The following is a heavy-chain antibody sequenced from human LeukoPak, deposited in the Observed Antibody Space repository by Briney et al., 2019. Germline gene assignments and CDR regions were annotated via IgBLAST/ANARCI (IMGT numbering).Heavy chain of an antibody. D-gene: IGHD6-6*01. CDR3: ARAKFIAARPDVGFYY. CDR1: GGSISSSSYY. Sequence: SETLSLTCTVSGGSISSSSYYWGWIRQPPGKGLEWIGSIYYSGSTYYNPSLKSRVTISVDTSKNQFSLKLSSVTAADTAVYYCARAKFIAARPDVGFYYWGQGTLVTVSS. CDR2: IYYSGST. V-gene: IGHV4-39*07. J-gene: IGHJ4*02.